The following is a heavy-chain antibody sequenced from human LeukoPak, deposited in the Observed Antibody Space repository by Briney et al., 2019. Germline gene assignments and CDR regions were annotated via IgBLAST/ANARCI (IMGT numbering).Heavy chain of an antibody. Sequence: VASVKVSCKASGGTFSSYAISWVRQAPGQGLEWMGGIIPIFGTANYAQKFQGRVTITADKSTSTAYMELSSLRSEDTAVYYCARVRFQNVDIVATANPFDYWGQGTLVTVSS. V-gene: IGHV1-69*06. CDR2: IIPIFGTA. D-gene: IGHD5-12*01. CDR3: ARVRFQNVDIVATANPFDY. J-gene: IGHJ4*02. CDR1: GGTFSSYA.